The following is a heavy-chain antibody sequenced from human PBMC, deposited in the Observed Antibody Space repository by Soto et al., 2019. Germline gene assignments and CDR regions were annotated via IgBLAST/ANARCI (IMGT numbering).Heavy chain of an antibody. V-gene: IGHV4-59*08. Sequence: LSLTCTVSGGSISSYYWSWIRQPPGKGLEWIGYIYYSGSTNYNPSLKSRVTISVDTSKNQFSLKLSSVTAADTAVYYCARRIQSRIGYYGMDVWGQGTTVTVSS. CDR1: GGSISSYY. CDR2: IYYSGST. D-gene: IGHD3-22*01. CDR3: ARRIQSRIGYYGMDV. J-gene: IGHJ6*02.